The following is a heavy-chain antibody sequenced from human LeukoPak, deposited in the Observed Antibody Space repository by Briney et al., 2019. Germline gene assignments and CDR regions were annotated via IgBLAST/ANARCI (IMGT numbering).Heavy chain of an antibody. D-gene: IGHD2-8*01. V-gene: IGHV3-23*01. CDR3: AQWHTVDY. Sequence: GGSLRLSCAASGFTFSSAPMSWVRQAPGKGLEWVSVIGGSGGNTNYADSVRGRFTISRDNSKNTMYLQMNSLRAEDTAVYYCAQWHTVDYWGQGTLVTVSS. CDR2: IGGSGGNT. CDR1: GFTFSSAP. J-gene: IGHJ4*02.